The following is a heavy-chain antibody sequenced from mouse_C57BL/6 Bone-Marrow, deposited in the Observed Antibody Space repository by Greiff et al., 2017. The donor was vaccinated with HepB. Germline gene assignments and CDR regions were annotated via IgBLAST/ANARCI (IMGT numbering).Heavy chain of an antibody. CDR3: ARALITTVVADWYFDV. CDR1: GYSITSGYY. V-gene: IGHV3-6*01. Sequence: EVKLEESGPGLVKPSQSLSLTCSVTGYSITSGYYWNWIRQFPGNKLEWMGYISYDGSNNYNPSLKNRISITRDTSKNQFFLKLNSVTTEDTATYYCARALITTVVADWYFDVWGTGTTVTVSS. CDR2: ISYDGSN. J-gene: IGHJ1*03. D-gene: IGHD1-1*01.